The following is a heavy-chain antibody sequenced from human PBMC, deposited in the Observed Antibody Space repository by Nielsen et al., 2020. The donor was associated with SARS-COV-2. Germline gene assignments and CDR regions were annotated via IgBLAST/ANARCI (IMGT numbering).Heavy chain of an antibody. CDR3: ARTTHPPDLDY. D-gene: IGHD4-11*01. V-gene: IGHV1-18*04. Sequence: ASVKVSCKASGYSFTGNYIHWARQAPGQGLEWMGWISAYNGNTNYAQKLQGRVTMTTDTSTSTAYMELRSLRSDDTAVYYCARTTHPPDLDYWGQGTLVTVSS. CDR1: GYSFTGNY. CDR2: ISAYNGNT. J-gene: IGHJ4*02.